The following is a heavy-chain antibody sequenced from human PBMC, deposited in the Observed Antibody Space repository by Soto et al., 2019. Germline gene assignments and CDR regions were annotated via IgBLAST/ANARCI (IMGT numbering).Heavy chain of an antibody. CDR2: TYYRSKWYN. CDR3: ARRTNGYFAY. CDR1: GDSVSSSSVT. Sequence: SQXLSRTCAISGDSVSSSSVTWNWIRQSPSRGLEWLGRTYYRSKWYNDYAESVKSRITINPDNSKNTLYLEMNSLRAEDTAVYYCARRTNGYFAYWGQGALVTVSS. J-gene: IGHJ4*02. D-gene: IGHD2-8*01. V-gene: IGHV6-1*01.